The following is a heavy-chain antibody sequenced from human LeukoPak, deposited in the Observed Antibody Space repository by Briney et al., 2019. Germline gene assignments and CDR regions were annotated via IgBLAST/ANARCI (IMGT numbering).Heavy chain of an antibody. Sequence: GGSLRLSCAASGFTFSDYYMSWIRQAPGKGLEWVAFVRYDGSNEYYADSVKGRFTISRDNSRNTLYLRMNSLRAEDTGVYSCAKDSNSGYVSVGPDHWGLGTLVTVSS. CDR1: GFTFSDYY. J-gene: IGHJ4*02. V-gene: IGHV3-30*02. CDR3: AKDSNSGYVSVGPDH. D-gene: IGHD3-22*01. CDR2: VRYDGSNE.